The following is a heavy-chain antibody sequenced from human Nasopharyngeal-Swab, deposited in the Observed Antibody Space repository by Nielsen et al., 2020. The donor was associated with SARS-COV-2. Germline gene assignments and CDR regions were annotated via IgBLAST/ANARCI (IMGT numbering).Heavy chain of an antibody. CDR2: MNPKSGDV. CDR3: ARGAFGLGHSWFDP. J-gene: IGHJ5*02. V-gene: IGHV1-8*02. D-gene: IGHD3/OR15-3a*01. Sequence: ASVKVSCKSSGYTFSSNDINWVRQATGQGLEWMGWMNPKSGDVGYAQKFQGRVTMTRNTSTTTAYMELSSLRHEDTAVYYCARGAFGLGHSWFDPWGQGTLVTVSS. CDR1: GYTFSSND.